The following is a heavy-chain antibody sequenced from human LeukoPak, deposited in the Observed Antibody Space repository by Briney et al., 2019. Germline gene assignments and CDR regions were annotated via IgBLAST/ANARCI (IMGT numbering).Heavy chain of an antibody. CDR1: GYTFTGYY. D-gene: IGHD3-3*01. V-gene: IGHV1-2*02. Sequence: ASVKVSCKASGYTFTGYYMHWVRQAPGQGLEWMGWINPNGGGTNYAQKFQGRVTMTRDTSISTAYMELSRLRSDDTAVYYCARWRLRVVMSFDYWGQGTLVTVSS. CDR2: INPNGGGT. J-gene: IGHJ4*02. CDR3: ARWRLRVVMSFDY.